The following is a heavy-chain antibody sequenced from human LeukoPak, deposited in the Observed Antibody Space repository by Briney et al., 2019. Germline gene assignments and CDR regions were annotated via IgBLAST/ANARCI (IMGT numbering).Heavy chain of an antibody. CDR3: TTDSIAVAGFDY. D-gene: IGHD6-19*01. J-gene: IGHJ4*02. CDR2: IKSKTDGGTT. V-gene: IGHV3-15*01. CDR1: GFTFSNAW. Sequence: GGSLRLSCAASGFTFSNAWMSWVRQAPGKGLEWVGRIKSKTDGGTTDYAAPVKGRFTISRDDSKNTLYLQTNSLKTEDTAVYYCTTDSIAVAGFDYWGQGTLVTVSS.